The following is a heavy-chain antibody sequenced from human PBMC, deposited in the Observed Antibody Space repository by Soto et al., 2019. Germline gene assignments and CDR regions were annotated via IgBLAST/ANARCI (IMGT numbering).Heavy chain of an antibody. D-gene: IGHD4-17*01. CDR3: ARSYLGDKFDS. Sequence: SETLSLTCIVSGDSMTNDDLSWIRRPPGKGLEWIGYICSSGKTDYKPSLQSRVSISIDTSRKQFSLNLSSVTAADTSMYYCARSYLGDKFDSWGQGTLVTVSS. V-gene: IGHV4-59*01. J-gene: IGHJ4*02. CDR1: GDSMTNDD. CDR2: ICSSGKT.